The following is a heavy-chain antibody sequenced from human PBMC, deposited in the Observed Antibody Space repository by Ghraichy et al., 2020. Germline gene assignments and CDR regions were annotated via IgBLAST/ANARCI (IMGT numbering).Heavy chain of an antibody. D-gene: IGHD6-19*01. CDR1: GFTFSGYW. CDR2: INSAGIST. V-gene: IGHV3-74*01. J-gene: IGHJ5*02. Sequence: GGSLRLSCVASGFTFSGYWMHWVRQAPGKGLVWVSRINSAGISTIYADSVQGRFTISRDDAKNTLYLQVNRLRAEDTAVYYCARGSDGRFDPWGQGTLVTVSS. CDR3: ARGSDGRFDP.